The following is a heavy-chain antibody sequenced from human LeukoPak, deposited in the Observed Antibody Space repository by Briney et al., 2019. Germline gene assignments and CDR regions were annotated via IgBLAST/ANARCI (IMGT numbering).Heavy chain of an antibody. D-gene: IGHD5-12*01. V-gene: IGHV4-34*01. CDR3: ASIVATSRGGVNYMDV. CDR1: GGSFSGYY. CDR2: INHSGST. J-gene: IGHJ6*03. Sequence: SETLSLTCAVYGGSFSGYYWSWIRQPPGKGLEWIGEINHSGSTNYNPPLKSRVTISVDTSKNQFSLKLSSVTAADTAVYHCASIVATSRGGVNYMDVWGKGTTVTVSS.